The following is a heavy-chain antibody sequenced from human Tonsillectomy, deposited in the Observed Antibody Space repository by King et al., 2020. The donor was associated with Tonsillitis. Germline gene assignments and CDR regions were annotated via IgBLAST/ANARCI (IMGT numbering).Heavy chain of an antibody. D-gene: IGHD1-1*01. CDR1: GFTLSTSG. J-gene: IGHJ5*02. CDR3: AKEGLELDP. Sequence: VQLVESGGGVVQPGRSLRLSCAASGFTLSTSGIHWVRQAPGKGLEWVAGISYDGNTKYYADSVKGRFSFSRDNSKNTLFLRMDSLRAEDTAMYFCAKEGLELDPWGQGTLVTVSS. CDR2: ISYDGNTK. V-gene: IGHV3-30*18.